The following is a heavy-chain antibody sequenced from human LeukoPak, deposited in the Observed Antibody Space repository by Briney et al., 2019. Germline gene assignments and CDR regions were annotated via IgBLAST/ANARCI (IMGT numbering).Heavy chain of an antibody. CDR3: ASSEVAVDAFDI. D-gene: IGHD6-19*01. CDR1: GFTFSSYS. V-gene: IGHV3-48*01. CDR2: ISSSSSTI. Sequence: PGGSLRLSCAASGFTFSSYSMNWVRRAPGKGLEWVSYISSSSSTIYYADSVKGRFTISRDNAKNSLYLQMNSLRAEDTAAYYCASSEVAVDAFDIWGQGTMVTVSS. J-gene: IGHJ3*02.